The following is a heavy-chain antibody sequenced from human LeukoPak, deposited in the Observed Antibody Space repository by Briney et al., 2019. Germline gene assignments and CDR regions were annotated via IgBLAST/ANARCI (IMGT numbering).Heavy chain of an antibody. CDR2: IYYSGST. V-gene: IGHV4-59*01. J-gene: IGHJ4*02. CDR3: ARGFVVRGVIFDY. D-gene: IGHD3-10*01. Sequence: SETLSLTCTVSGGSISSYYWSWIRQPPGKGLEWIGYIYYSGSTNYNPSLKSRVTISVDTSKNQLSLKLSSVTAADTAVYYCARGFVVRGVIFDYWGQGTLVTVSS. CDR1: GGSISSYY.